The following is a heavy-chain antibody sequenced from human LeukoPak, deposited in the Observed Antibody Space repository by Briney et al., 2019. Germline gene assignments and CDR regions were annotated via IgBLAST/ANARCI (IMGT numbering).Heavy chain of an antibody. Sequence: SETLSLTCSVFGGSIGSSSYYWGWIRQPPGKGLEWIGSIYYSGSTYYNPSLKSRVTISIDTSKNQFSLKLNSVTAADTAVYKCAKGYYGMDVWGQGTTVTVSS. CDR1: GGSIGSSSYY. J-gene: IGHJ6*02. CDR3: AKGYYGMDV. V-gene: IGHV4-39*01. CDR2: IYYSGST.